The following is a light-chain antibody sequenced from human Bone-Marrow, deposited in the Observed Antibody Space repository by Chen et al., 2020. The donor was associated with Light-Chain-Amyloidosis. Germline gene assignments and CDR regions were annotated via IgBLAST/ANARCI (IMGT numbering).Light chain of an antibody. J-gene: IGKJ3*01. CDR2: WAS. CDR3: QQYYYTPFT. CDR1: QNIFYNTNNKNY. Sequence: DIVMTQSPDSLAVSLGESATINFKSSQNIFYNTNNKNYLSLYQQKPGQPPKLLIYWASTRESGVPDRFSGSGSGTDFTLTISSLQAEDVAVYSCQQYYYTPFTFGPGTKVDIK. V-gene: IGKV4-1*01.